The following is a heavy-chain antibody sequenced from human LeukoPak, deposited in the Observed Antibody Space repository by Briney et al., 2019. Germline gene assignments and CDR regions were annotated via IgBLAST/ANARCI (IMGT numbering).Heavy chain of an antibody. J-gene: IGHJ6*02. CDR2: IKQDGSEK. Sequence: GSLRLSCAASGLPFSSYWMSWVRPAPGKGLEWVANIKQDGSEKYYVDSVKGRFTISRDNAKNSLYLQMNSLRAEDTAVYYCARVYSRICYYYYGMDVWGQGTTVTVSS. D-gene: IGHD1-14*01. CDR1: GLPFSSYW. CDR3: ARVYSRICYYYYGMDV. V-gene: IGHV3-7*04.